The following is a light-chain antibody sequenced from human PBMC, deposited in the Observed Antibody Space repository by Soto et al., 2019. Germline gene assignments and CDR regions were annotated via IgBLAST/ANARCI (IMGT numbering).Light chain of an antibody. CDR2: GAS. J-gene: IGKJ2*01. CDR1: QSVSSSY. V-gene: IGKV3-20*01. CDR3: DQYGTFYT. Sequence: EIVLTQSPGTLSLSPGERATLSCRASQSVSSSYLAWYQQKPGQAPRLLIYGASSRATGLPYRFRGSGSGTDFTLTISRLEPEDFAVYYCDQYGTFYTFGQGTPLVIK.